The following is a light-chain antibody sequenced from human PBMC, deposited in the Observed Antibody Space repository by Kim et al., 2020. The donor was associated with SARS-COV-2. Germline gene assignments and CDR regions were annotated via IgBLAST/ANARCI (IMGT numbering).Light chain of an antibody. CDR3: QSYDSSLSGSV. V-gene: IGLV1-40*01. CDR1: SSNIGAGYD. CDR2: GNN. J-gene: IGLJ2*01. Sequence: RVTISCTGSSSNIGAGYDVHWYQQLPGTAPKLLIYGNNNRPSGVPDRFSGSNSGTSASLAITGLQAEDEADYYCQSYDSSLSGSVFGGGTKLTVL.